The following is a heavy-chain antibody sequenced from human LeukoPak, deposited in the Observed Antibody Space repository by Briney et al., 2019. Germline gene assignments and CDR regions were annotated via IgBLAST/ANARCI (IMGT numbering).Heavy chain of an antibody. V-gene: IGHV1-3*03. CDR1: GYTFTSYT. J-gene: IGHJ6*03. Sequence: ASVKVSCKASGYTFTSYTIHWVRQAPGQRLEWMGWINAGNGNTKYYRVTITRDTSASTAYVELSSLRSEDMAVYYCARARYETRIWPKSRYDYYHYMDVWGKGTTVTVSS. CDR3: ARARYETRIWPKSRYDYYHYMDV. CDR2: INAGNGNT. D-gene: IGHD3-3*01.